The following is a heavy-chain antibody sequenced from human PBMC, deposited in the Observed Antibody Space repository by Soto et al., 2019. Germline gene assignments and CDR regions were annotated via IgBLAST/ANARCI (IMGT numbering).Heavy chain of an antibody. CDR1: GDSITTYY. CDR2: FYYTGSA. CDR3: ARGQGFLWFAP. J-gene: IGHJ5*02. Sequence: PSETLSLTCTVSGDSITTYYWSWIRQPPGKGLEWIGYFYYTGSANYNPSLKSRVTMSVDTSKNQFYLRLTSVTAADTAVYYCARGQGFLWFAPWDQGTLVTVSS. D-gene: IGHD3-10*01. V-gene: IGHV4-59*01.